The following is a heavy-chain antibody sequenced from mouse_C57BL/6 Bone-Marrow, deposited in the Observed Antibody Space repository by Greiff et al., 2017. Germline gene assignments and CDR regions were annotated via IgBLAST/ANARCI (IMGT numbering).Heavy chain of an antibody. CDR2: IWTGGGT. CDR3: ARNYGNYPYWYFDV. D-gene: IGHD2-1*01. Sequence: QVQLKESGPGLVAPSQSLSITCTVSGFSLTSYAISWVRQPPGKGLEWLGVIWTGGGTNYNSALKSRLSISKDNSKSQVFLKMNSLQTDDTARYXCARNYGNYPYWYFDVWGTGTTVTVSS. V-gene: IGHV2-9-1*01. J-gene: IGHJ1*03. CDR1: GFSLTSYA.